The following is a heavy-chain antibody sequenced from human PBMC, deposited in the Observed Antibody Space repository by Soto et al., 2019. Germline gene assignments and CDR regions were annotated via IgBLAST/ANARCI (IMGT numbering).Heavy chain of an antibody. CDR2: ISSSSSYK. Sequence: EVQLVESGGGLVKPGGSLRLSCAASGFTFSSYSMNWVRQAPGKGLEWVSSISSSSSYKYYADSVKGRFTISRDNAKNSLYLQMNSLRAEDTAVYYCARDRGGYYYYYYYMDVWGKGTTVTVSS. CDR3: ARDRGGYYYYYYYMDV. J-gene: IGHJ6*03. CDR1: GFTFSSYS. V-gene: IGHV3-21*01. D-gene: IGHD3-10*01.